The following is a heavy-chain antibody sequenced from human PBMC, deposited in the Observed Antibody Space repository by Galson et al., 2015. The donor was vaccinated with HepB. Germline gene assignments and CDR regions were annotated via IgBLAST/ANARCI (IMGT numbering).Heavy chain of an antibody. Sequence: SVKVSCKVSGYTLTELSMHWVRQAPGKGLEWMGGFDPEEGETIYAQKFQGRVTMTEDTSTDTAYMELSSLRSEDTAVYYCARGPPVAGTWVIGHEGFDIWGQGTMVTVSS. CDR1: GYTLTELS. V-gene: IGHV1-24*01. CDR3: ARGPPVAGTWVIGHEGFDI. CDR2: FDPEEGET. J-gene: IGHJ3*02. D-gene: IGHD6-19*01.